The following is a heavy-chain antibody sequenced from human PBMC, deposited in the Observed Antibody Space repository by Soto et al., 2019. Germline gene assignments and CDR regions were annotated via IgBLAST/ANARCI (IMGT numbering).Heavy chain of an antibody. CDR3: ARAGTMTTVTTEH. D-gene: IGHD4-4*01. CDR2: IYYSGST. J-gene: IGHJ4*02. V-gene: IGHV4-31*03. CDR1: GGSISSGGYY. Sequence: PSETLSLTCTVSGGSISSGGYYWSWIRQHPGKGLEWIGYIYYSGSTYYNPSLKSRVTISVDTSKNQFSLKLSSVTAADTAVYYCARAGTMTTVTTEHWGQGTLVTVSS.